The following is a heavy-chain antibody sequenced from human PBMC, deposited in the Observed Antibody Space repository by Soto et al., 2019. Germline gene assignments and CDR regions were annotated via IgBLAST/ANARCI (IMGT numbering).Heavy chain of an antibody. CDR3: ASGRLQLPIFDN. J-gene: IGHJ5*02. D-gene: IGHD6-25*01. V-gene: IGHV1-3*01. CDR1: ISTFTSDA. Sequence: QVQLVQSGAEVKKPGASVKLSCKAPISTFTSDALHWVRQAPGQRLEWMGWIISGNGNTKYSQRFQGRVTITRDTSASTAYMDLSSPRSEDTAVYYCASGRLQLPIFDNWGQGTLVTVSS. CDR2: IISGNGNT.